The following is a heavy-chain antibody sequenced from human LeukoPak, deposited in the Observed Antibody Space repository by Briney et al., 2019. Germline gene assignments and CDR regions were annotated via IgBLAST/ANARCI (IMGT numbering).Heavy chain of an antibody. Sequence: GGSLRLSCAASGFTFSSYGMSWVRQAPGKGLEWVSAISGSGSSTYYAASVKGRFTISRDNAKNSLYLQMNSLRAEDTALYYCARSRELYDFWSGYYFWFDPWGQGTLVTVSS. J-gene: IGHJ5*02. D-gene: IGHD3-3*01. CDR3: ARSRELYDFWSGYYFWFDP. V-gene: IGHV3-23*01. CDR1: GFTFSSYG. CDR2: ISGSGSST.